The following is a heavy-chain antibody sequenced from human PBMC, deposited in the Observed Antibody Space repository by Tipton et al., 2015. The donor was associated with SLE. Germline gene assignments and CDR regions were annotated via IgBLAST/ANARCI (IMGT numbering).Heavy chain of an antibody. V-gene: IGHV4-39*07. CDR3: ARQLAAAGTVFDI. CDR1: GGSISSSSYY. Sequence: TLSLTCTVSGGSISSSSYYWGWIRQPPGKGLEWIGSIYYSGSTYYNPSLKSRVTISVDTSKNQFSLKLSSLTAADTAVYYCARQLAAAGTVFDIWGQGTVVTVSS. D-gene: IGHD6-13*01. CDR2: IYYSGST. J-gene: IGHJ3*02.